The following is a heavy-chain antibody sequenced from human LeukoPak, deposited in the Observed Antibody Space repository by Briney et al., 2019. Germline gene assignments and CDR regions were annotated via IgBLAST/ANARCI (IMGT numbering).Heavy chain of an antibody. Sequence: GGSLRLSCAASGFTFSSYDMHWVRQAPGKGLEWVALIWYDGSNKNYADSVKGRFTISRDNSKNTLFLQMNSLIAEDTAVYYCAREASDAFDIWGQGTMVTVSS. CDR2: IWYDGSNK. J-gene: IGHJ3*02. V-gene: IGHV3-33*01. CDR1: GFTFSSYD. CDR3: AREASDAFDI.